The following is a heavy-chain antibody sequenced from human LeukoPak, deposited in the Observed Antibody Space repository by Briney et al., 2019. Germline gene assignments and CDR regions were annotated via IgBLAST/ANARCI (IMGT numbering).Heavy chain of an antibody. J-gene: IGHJ4*02. CDR1: GGSISRSGYS. D-gene: IGHD2-2*01. V-gene: IGHV4-39*01. CDR3: ASSEGYCSSTSCYENYFDY. Sequence: SETLSLTCAVSGGSISRSGYSWSWIRQPPGKGLEWIGSIYYSGSTYYNPSLKSRATISVDTSKNQFSLKLSSVTAADTAVYYCASSEGYCSSTSCYENYFDYWGQGTLVTVSS. CDR2: IYYSGST.